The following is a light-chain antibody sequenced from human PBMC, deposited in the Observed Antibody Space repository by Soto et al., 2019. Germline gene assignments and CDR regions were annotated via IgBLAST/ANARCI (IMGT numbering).Light chain of an antibody. CDR3: YSYSGDYTWV. CDR2: EVT. Sequence: HSALTQPRSVSGSPGQSVTISCTGTSSDVGGYEYVSWYQQYPGKAPKFMIYEVTRRPSGVPDRFSGSKSGNTASLTISGLQADDEADYYCYSYSGDYTWVFGGGTQLTVL. V-gene: IGLV2-11*01. J-gene: IGLJ3*02. CDR1: SSDVGGYEY.